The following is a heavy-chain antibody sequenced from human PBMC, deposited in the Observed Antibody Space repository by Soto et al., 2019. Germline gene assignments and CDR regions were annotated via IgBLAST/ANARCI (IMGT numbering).Heavy chain of an antibody. CDR2: IGTAGDT. CDR1: GFTFSSYD. Sequence: EVQLVESGGGLVQPGGSLRLSCAASGFTFSSYDMHWVRQATGKGLEWVSAIGTAGDTYYPGSVKGRFTLSRENAKNSLYLQMNRLRAEDTAVYYCARYSYSSSWYGDPYYYYGMDVWGQGTTVTVSS. J-gene: IGHJ6*02. D-gene: IGHD6-13*01. V-gene: IGHV3-13*01. CDR3: ARYSYSSSWYGDPYYYYGMDV.